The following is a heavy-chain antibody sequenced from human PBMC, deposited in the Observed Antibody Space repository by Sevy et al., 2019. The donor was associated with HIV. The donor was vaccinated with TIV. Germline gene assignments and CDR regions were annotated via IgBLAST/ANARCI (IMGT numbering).Heavy chain of an antibody. V-gene: IGHV4-31*03. CDR3: ARDDYGSGSFNFDY. Sequence: SETLSLTCTVSGGSISSGGYYWSWIRQHTGKGLEWIGYIYYSGSTYYNPSLKSRVTISVDTSKNQFSLKLSSVTAADTAVYYCARDDYGSGSFNFDYWGQGTLVTVSS. CDR2: IYYSGST. J-gene: IGHJ4*02. CDR1: GGSISSGGYY. D-gene: IGHD3-10*01.